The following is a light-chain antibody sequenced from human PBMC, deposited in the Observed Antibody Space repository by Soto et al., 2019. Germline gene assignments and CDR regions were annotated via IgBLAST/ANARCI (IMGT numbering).Light chain of an antibody. V-gene: IGKV2-28*01. J-gene: IGKJ2*01. CDR1: QSLFHSNGYNY. CDR3: MQALQSPRT. Sequence: DIVMTQSPLSLPVTPGEPASISCRSSQSLFHSNGYNYLDWYLQKPGQSPPLLIYLGSNRASGVPDRFGGSGSDTDFTLKISRVEAEDFGVYYCMQALQSPRTFGQGTKLEIK. CDR2: LGS.